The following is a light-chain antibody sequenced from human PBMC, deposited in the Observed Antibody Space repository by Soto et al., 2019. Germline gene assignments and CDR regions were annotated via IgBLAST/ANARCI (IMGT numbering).Light chain of an antibody. J-gene: IGKJ5*01. Sequence: DIVFTQSPFTLSLSPWERCTLSCVASQSVSSHLAWYQQKPGQAPRLLIYDASKRPTGIPARFSGSGSGTDFTLTISSLEPEDSAVYYCQQRSDRLPITFGQGTRLEIK. V-gene: IGKV3-11*01. CDR3: QQRSDRLPIT. CDR1: QSVSSH. CDR2: DAS.